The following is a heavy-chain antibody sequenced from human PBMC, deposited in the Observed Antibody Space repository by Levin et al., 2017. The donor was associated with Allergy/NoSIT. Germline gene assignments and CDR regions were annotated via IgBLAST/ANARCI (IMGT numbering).Heavy chain of an antibody. V-gene: IGHV1-69*01. Sequence: KISCKASGGTFSSYAISWVRQAPGQGLEWMGGIIPIFGTANYAQKFQGRVTITADESTSTVYMELSSLRSEDTAVYYCARGGSGYDPTDYWGQGTLVTVSS. CDR2: IIPIFGTA. CDR3: ARGGSGYDPTDY. CDR1: GGTFSSYA. J-gene: IGHJ4*02. D-gene: IGHD5-12*01.